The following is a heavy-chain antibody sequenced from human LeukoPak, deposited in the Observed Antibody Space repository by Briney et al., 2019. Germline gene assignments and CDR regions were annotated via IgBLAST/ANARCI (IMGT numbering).Heavy chain of an antibody. J-gene: IGHJ4*02. CDR3: AKGGYNLY. Sequence: GRSLRLSCAASGFTFSSYGMHWVRQAPGKGLEWVAVISYDGSNKYYADSVKGRFTISRDNSKNTLYLQMNSLRAEDTAVYYCAKGGYNLYWGQGTLVTVSS. CDR2: ISYDGSNK. V-gene: IGHV3-30*18. D-gene: IGHD1-14*01. CDR1: GFTFSSYG.